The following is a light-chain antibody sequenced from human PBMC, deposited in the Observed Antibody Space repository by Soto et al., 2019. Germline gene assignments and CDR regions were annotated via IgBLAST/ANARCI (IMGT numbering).Light chain of an antibody. CDR2: ENN. V-gene: IGLV1-51*02. J-gene: IGLJ1*01. CDR3: GTWDNSLSLPYV. Sequence: QSVLTQPPPVSVAPGQKVTISCSGSSSNIGNNYVSWYQQLPGTAPKLLIFENNKRPSGIPDRFSASKSGTSATLAITGLQTGDAADYYCGTWDNSLSLPYVFGTGTKVTVL. CDR1: SSNIGNNY.